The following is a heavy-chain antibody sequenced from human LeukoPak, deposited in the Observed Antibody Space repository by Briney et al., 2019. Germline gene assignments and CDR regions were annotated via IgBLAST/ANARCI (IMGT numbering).Heavy chain of an antibody. Sequence: GGSLRLSCTVSGFTVSSNSMSWVRQAPGKGLEWVSFIYSGGSTQYSDSVKGRFTISRDNSKNTLYLQMNSLRAEDTAVYYCALYCSSTSCPPHWGQGTLVTVSS. V-gene: IGHV3-53*05. D-gene: IGHD2-2*01. CDR1: GFTVSSNS. CDR3: ALYCSSTSCPPH. J-gene: IGHJ4*02. CDR2: IYSGGST.